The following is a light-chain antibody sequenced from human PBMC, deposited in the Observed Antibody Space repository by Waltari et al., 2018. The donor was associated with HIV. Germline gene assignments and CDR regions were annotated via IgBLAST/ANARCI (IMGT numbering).Light chain of an antibody. J-gene: IGLJ3*02. CDR2: TNN. CDR3: AAWDGSLRGGV. V-gene: IGLV1-47*01. CDR1: SPNTGINE. Sequence: QSVLTQPPSASGTPGQRVTISCSGSSPNTGINEVPWYQHRPGTAPKLLIFTNNQRPSWVPARFSASKSGTSASLAISALQSDDEADYYCAAWDGSLRGGVFGGGTKLTV.